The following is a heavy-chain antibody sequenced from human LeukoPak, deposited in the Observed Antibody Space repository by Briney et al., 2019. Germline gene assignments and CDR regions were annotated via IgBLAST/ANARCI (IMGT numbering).Heavy chain of an antibody. V-gene: IGHV3-30-3*01. D-gene: IGHD2-2*01. J-gene: IGHJ5*02. Sequence: GGSLRLSCAASGFTFSSCAMHWVRQAPGKGLEWVAVISYDGSNKYYADSVKGRFTISRDNSKNTLYLQMNSLRAEDTAVYYCARDPGYCSSTSCPWGQGTLVTVSS. CDR1: GFTFSSCA. CDR3: ARDPGYCSSTSCP. CDR2: ISYDGSNK.